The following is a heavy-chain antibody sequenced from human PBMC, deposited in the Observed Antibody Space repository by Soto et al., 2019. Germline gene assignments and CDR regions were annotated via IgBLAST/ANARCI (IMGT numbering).Heavy chain of an antibody. CDR1: GGSFSGYY. D-gene: IGHD4-17*01. CDR3: ARVRGSTVTTNQHNYYYYMDV. J-gene: IGHJ6*03. CDR2: INHSGST. V-gene: IGHV4-34*01. Sequence: SETLSLTCAVYGGSFSGYYWSWIRQPPGKGLEWIGEINHSGSTNYNPSLKSRVTISVDTSKNQFSLKLSSVTAADTAVHYCARVRGSTVTTNQHNYYYYMDVWGKGTTVTVSS.